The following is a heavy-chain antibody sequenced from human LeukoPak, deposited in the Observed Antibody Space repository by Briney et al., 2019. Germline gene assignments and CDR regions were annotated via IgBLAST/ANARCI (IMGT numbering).Heavy chain of an antibody. CDR2: INPSGGST. Sequence: ASVKVSCKASGYTFTSYYMHWVRQAPGQGLEWMGIINPSGGSTSYAQKLQGRVTMTRDMSTSTVYMELSSLRSEDTAVYYCAREGCSGGSCYSFSFDYWGQGTPVTVSS. CDR3: AREGCSGGSCYSFSFDY. V-gene: IGHV1-46*01. CDR1: GYTFTSYY. J-gene: IGHJ4*02. D-gene: IGHD2-15*01.